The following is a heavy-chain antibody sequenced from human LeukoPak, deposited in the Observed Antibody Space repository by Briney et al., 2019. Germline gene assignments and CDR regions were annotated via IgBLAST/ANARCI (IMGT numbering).Heavy chain of an antibody. CDR2: IVPHSGGT. D-gene: IGHD3-22*01. J-gene: IGHJ3*02. V-gene: IGHV1-2*02. CDR1: AYTFTEYY. CDR3: AREYQDSSGRKHAFDI. Sequence: AAVKVSCRASAYTFTEYYMSWVRQAPGHGLEWVGWIVPHSGGTKYAQKFQGRVTMTRDTSISTAYMELSRLRSDDTAVYYCAREYQDSSGRKHAFDIWGQGTMVTVSS.